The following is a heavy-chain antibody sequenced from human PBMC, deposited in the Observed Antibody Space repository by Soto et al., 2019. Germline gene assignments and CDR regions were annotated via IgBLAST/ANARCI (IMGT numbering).Heavy chain of an antibody. CDR2: IIPILGIA. V-gene: IGHV1-69*08. CDR3: ARETYCGGDCYSGDY. CDR1: GGTFSSYT. D-gene: IGHD2-21*02. Sequence: QVQLVQSGAEVKKPGSSVKVSCKASGGTFSSYTISWVRQATGQGLEWMGRIIPILGIAKYAQKFQGRVTITADKSTSTAYMDLSSLRSEDTAVYYCARETYCGGDCYSGDYWGQGTLVTVSS. J-gene: IGHJ4*02.